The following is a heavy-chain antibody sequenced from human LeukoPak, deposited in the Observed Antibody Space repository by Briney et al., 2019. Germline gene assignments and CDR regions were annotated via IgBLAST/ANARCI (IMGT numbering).Heavy chain of an antibody. D-gene: IGHD3-3*01. J-gene: IGHJ4*02. Sequence: GASVKVSCKASGYTFTGYGISWVRQAPGQGLEWMGWISAYNGNTNYAQKLQGRVTITTDTSTSTAYMELRSLRSDDTAVYYCALSLRFLEWLSLNFDYWGQGTLVTVSS. CDR2: ISAYNGNT. CDR1: GYTFTGYG. CDR3: ALSLRFLEWLSLNFDY. V-gene: IGHV1-18*01.